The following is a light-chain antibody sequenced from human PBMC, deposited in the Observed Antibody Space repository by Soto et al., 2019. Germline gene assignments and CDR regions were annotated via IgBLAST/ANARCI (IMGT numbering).Light chain of an antibody. CDR2: KAT. V-gene: IGKV1-5*03. Sequence: DIQVTQSTSILSASVGDRVTITWLASQRIDTWLAWYQQKPGTAPKLLIYKATILQSGVPSRFSGSGSGTEFTLAISSLQPDDFATYYCQEYETFSPWTCGQGTKV. J-gene: IGKJ1*01. CDR3: QEYETFSPWT. CDR1: QRIDTW.